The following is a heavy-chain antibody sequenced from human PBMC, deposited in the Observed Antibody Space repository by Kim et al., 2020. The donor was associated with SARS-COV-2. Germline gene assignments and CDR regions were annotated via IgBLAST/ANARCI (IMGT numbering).Heavy chain of an antibody. CDR2: ISPTGDST. CDR1: GYTFTSHY. D-gene: IGHD6-13*01. CDR3: AREIIAGGKAFDY. J-gene: IGHJ4*02. V-gene: IGHV1-46*01. Sequence: ASVKVSCKASGYTFTSHYMHWMRQAPGQGLEWMGAISPTGDSTNYAQEFQGRVTMTRDTSTSTLYMELSSLRSEDTAVYYCAREIIAGGKAFDYWGQGTLLTVSA.